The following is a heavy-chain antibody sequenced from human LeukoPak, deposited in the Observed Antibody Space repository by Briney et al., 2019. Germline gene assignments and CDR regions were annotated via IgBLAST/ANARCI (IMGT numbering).Heavy chain of an antibody. D-gene: IGHD5-24*01. J-gene: IGHJ4*02. CDR1: GFTFRTYS. V-gene: IGHV3-21*03. Sequence: GGALRLSCAASGFTFRTYSMKWVRPAPGKGLEGGSSLSSSSTYIYYADSVKGRFTISRDNAKNSLYLQMNSLRAEDTAVYYCARWGRRDDNDFLDYWGQGTLVTVSS. CDR2: LSSSSTYI. CDR3: ARWGRRDDNDFLDY.